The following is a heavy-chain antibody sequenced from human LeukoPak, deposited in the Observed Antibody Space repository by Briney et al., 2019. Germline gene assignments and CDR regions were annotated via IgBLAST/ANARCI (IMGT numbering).Heavy chain of an antibody. V-gene: IGHV3-30-3*01. CDR1: GFTFSSYA. J-gene: IGHJ1*01. CDR2: ISYDGSNK. D-gene: IGHD2-15*01. CDR3: ARVGACSGGSCYHTVSGEYFQH. Sequence: GGSLRLSCAASGFTFSSYAMHWVRQAPGKGLEWVAVISYDGSNKYYADSVKGRFTISRDNSKNTLYLQMNSLRAEDTAVYYCARVGACSGGSCYHTVSGEYFQHWGQGTLVTVSS.